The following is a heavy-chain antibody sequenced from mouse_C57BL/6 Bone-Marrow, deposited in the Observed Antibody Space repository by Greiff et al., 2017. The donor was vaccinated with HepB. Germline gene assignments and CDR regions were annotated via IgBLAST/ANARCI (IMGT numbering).Heavy chain of an antibody. CDR2: ISYDGSN. CDR3: ARGYYYGSSYAWFAY. D-gene: IGHD1-1*01. Sequence: EVKLQESGPGLVKPSQSLSLTCSVTGYSITSGYYWNWIRQFPGNKLEWMGYISYDGSNNYNPSLKNRISITRDTSKTQFFLKLNSVTTEDTATYYCARGYYYGSSYAWFAYWGQGTLVTVSA. V-gene: IGHV3-6*01. CDR1: GYSITSGYY. J-gene: IGHJ3*01.